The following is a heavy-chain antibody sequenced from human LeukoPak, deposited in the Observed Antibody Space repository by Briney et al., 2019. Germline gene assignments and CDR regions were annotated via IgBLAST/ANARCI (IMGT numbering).Heavy chain of an antibody. J-gene: IGHJ4*02. Sequence: PGGSLSLSCAASGFTFSSYPMSWVRQAPGRGLEWVSAVSGSGDGTYYADSVKGRFTISRENSKNTVYLQMNSLRAEDTAVYYCAKSLITMVRGDFDYWGQGTLVTVSS. CDR3: AKSLITMVRGDFDY. CDR2: VSGSGDGT. V-gene: IGHV3-23*01. CDR1: GFTFSSYP. D-gene: IGHD3-10*01.